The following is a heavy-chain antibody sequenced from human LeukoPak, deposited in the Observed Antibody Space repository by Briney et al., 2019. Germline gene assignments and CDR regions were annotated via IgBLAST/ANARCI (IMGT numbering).Heavy chain of an antibody. CDR3: ARRPIVVVPAAIMDKYNWFDP. Sequence: GGSLRLSCSASGFTFSSYSMNWVRQAPGKGLEWVSYISSSSTIYYADSVKGRFTISRDNAKNSLYLQMNSLRAEDTAVYYCARRPIVVVPAAIMDKYNWFDPWGQGTLVTVSS. D-gene: IGHD2-2*01. CDR2: ISSSSTI. J-gene: IGHJ5*02. V-gene: IGHV3-48*04. CDR1: GFTFSSYS.